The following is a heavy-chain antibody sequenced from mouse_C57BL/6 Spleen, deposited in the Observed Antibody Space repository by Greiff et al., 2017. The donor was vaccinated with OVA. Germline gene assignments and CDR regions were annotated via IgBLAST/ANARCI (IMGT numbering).Heavy chain of an antibody. J-gene: IGHJ3*01. D-gene: IGHD2-1*01. Sequence: VQLQQSGPELVKPGASVKMSCKASGYTFTDYYMNWVKQSPEKSLEWIGEINPSTGGTTYNQKFKAKATLTVDKSSSTAYMQLKSLTSEDSAVYYCARGDGNYVGWFAYWGQGTLVTVSA. V-gene: IGHV1-42*01. CDR1: GYTFTDYY. CDR2: INPSTGGT. CDR3: ARGDGNYVGWFAY.